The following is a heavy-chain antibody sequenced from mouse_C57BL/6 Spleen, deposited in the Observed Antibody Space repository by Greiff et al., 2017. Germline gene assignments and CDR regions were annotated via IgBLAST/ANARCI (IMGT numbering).Heavy chain of an antibody. Sequence: QVTLKVSGPGILQPSQTLSLTCSFSGFSLSTFGMGVGWIRQPSGKGLEWLAHIWWDDDKYYNPALKSRLTISKDTSKNQVFLKLANVDTADTATYYCARMTRFITTVVVGGFDYWGQGTTLTVSS. J-gene: IGHJ2*01. V-gene: IGHV8-8*01. CDR2: IWWDDDK. D-gene: IGHD1-1*01. CDR1: GFSLSTFGMG. CDR3: ARMTRFITTVVVGGFDY.